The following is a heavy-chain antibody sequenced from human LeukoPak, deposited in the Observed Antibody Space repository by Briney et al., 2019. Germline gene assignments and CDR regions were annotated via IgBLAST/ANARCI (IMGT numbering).Heavy chain of an antibody. Sequence: TSETLSLTCAVYGGSFSGYYWSWIRQPPGKGLEWIGEINHSGSTNYNPSLKGRVTISVDTSKNQFSLKLSSVTAADTAVYYCARYVVVAAEPYFDYWGQGTLVTVSS. D-gene: IGHD2-15*01. CDR2: INHSGST. J-gene: IGHJ4*02. CDR1: GGSFSGYY. V-gene: IGHV4-34*01. CDR3: ARYVVVAAEPYFDY.